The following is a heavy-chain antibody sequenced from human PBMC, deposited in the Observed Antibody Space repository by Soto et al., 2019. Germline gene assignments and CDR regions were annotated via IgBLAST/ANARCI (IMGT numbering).Heavy chain of an antibody. V-gene: IGHV3-21*01. Sequence: GGSLRLSCAASGFTFSSYSMNWVRQAPGKGLEWVSSISSSSSYIYYADSVKGRFTISRDNAKNSLYLQMNSLRAEDTAVYYCARDGRISSSSPSYYYGMDVWGQGTTVTVSS. CDR2: ISSSSSYI. J-gene: IGHJ6*02. CDR1: GFTFSSYS. CDR3: ARDGRISSSSPSYYYGMDV. D-gene: IGHD6-6*01.